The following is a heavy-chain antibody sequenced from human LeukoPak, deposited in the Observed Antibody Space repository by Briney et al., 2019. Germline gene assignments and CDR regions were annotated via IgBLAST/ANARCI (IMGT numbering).Heavy chain of an antibody. CDR1: GYTFSSYA. D-gene: IGHD1-26*01. CDR3: ARRSGTYSDFDY. Sequence: ASVKVSCKASGYTFSSYAISWVRQAPGQGLEWMGWITTDKGNTNYAQKFQGRVTLTTDTSTSTAYMGLRSLRPDDTAVYYCARRSGTYSDFDYWGQGTLVTVSS. J-gene: IGHJ4*02. V-gene: IGHV1-18*01. CDR2: ITTDKGNT.